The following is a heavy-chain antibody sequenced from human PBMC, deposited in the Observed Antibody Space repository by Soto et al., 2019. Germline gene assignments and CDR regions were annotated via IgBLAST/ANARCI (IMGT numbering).Heavy chain of an antibody. CDR1: GGSFSGYY. V-gene: IGHV4-34*01. J-gene: IGHJ4*02. CDR2: INHSGST. Sequence: PSETLSLTCAVYGGSFSGYYWSWIRQPPGKGLEWIWEINHSGSTNYNPSLKSRVTISVDTSKNQFSLKLSSVTAADTAVYYCAKAGNHGPYFDYGGQGTLVTVSS. CDR3: AKAGNHGPYFDY.